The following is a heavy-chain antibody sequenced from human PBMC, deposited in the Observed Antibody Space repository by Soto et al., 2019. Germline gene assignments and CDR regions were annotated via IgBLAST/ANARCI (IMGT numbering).Heavy chain of an antibody. CDR1: GYTFTSEG. V-gene: IGHV1-18*01. D-gene: IGHD1-1*01. J-gene: IGHJ6*02. CDR3: ARTIRGTYGMDV. CDR2: ISGYNGNT. Sequence: ASVKVSCKGSGYTFTSEGINWVRQAPGQGLEWMGWISGYNGNTNYAQKLQDRVTMTTDTSTSTAYMELRSLRSDDTAVYYCARTIRGTYGMDVWGQGTTVTVSS.